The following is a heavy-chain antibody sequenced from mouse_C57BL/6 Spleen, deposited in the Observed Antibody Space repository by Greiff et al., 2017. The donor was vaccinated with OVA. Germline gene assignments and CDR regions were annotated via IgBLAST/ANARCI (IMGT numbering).Heavy chain of an antibody. V-gene: IGHV5-15*01. CDR1: GFTFSDYG. Sequence: EVMLVESGGGLVQPGGSLKLSCAASGFTFSDYGMAWVRQAPRKGPEWVAFISNLAYSIYYADTVTGRFTISRENAKNTLYLEMSSLRSEDTAMYYCARQGYYYGSSYQYYFDYWGQGTTLTVSS. J-gene: IGHJ2*01. CDR3: ARQGYYYGSSYQYYFDY. CDR2: ISNLAYSI. D-gene: IGHD1-1*01.